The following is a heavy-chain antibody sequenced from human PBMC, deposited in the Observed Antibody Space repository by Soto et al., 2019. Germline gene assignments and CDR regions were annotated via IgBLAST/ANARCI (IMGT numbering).Heavy chain of an antibody. CDR2: VYYSGST. V-gene: IGHV4-39*01. D-gene: IGHD3-16*01. Sequence: PSETLSLTCTVSGGSISSGDYYWGWIRQPPGRGLEWIGSVYYSGSTHDNPSLQSRVSISVDTSRNQFSLNQISVTAADTAVYFCARQPRGPGYGERGLYFDHWGQGTLVTVSS. CDR3: ARQPRGPGYGERGLYFDH. CDR1: GGSISSGDYY. J-gene: IGHJ4*02.